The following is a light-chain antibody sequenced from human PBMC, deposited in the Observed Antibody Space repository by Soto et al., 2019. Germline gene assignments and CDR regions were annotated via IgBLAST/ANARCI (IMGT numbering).Light chain of an antibody. CDR3: AAWDDSLNGWV. CDR2: SNN. Sequence: QSVLTQPPSASGTPGQRVTISCSGRSSNIGSNTVNWYQQLPGTAPKLHIYSNNQRPSEVPDRFSGSKSGTSASLAISGLQSEDEADYYCAAWDDSLNGWVFGGGTKLTVL. CDR1: SSNIGSNT. J-gene: IGLJ3*02. V-gene: IGLV1-44*01.